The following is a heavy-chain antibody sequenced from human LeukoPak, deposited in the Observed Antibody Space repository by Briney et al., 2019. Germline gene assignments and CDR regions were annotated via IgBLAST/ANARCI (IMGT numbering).Heavy chain of an antibody. D-gene: IGHD5-18*01. Sequence: SGGTLRLSCAASGFTFSSYNLNWVRHAPGKPLEWVSNISSSSSTIYYADSVKGRFTISRDNAKNSLYLQMNSVRAEDTAVYYCARGYSYGYNFDYWGQGTLVTVSS. CDR3: ARGYSYGYNFDY. V-gene: IGHV3-48*01. J-gene: IGHJ4*02. CDR2: ISSSSSTI. CDR1: GFTFSSYN.